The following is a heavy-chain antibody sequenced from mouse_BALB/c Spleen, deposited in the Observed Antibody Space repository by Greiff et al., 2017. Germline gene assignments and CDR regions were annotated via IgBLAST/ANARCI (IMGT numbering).Heavy chain of an antibody. Sequence: QVQLQQPGAELVKPGASVKLSCKASGYTFTSYWMHWVKQRPGQGLEWIGEINPSNGRTNYNEKFKSKATLTVDKSSSTAYMQLSSLTSEDSAVYYCARGTIYYDYGGGDYWGQGTTLTVSS. CDR3: ARGTIYYDYGGGDY. V-gene: IGHV1S81*02. CDR1: GYTFTSYW. D-gene: IGHD2-4*01. CDR2: INPSNGRT. J-gene: IGHJ2*01.